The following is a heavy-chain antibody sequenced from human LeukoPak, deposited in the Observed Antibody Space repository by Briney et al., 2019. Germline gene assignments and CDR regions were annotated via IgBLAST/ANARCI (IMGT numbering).Heavy chain of an antibody. V-gene: IGHV3-9*01. J-gene: IGHJ4*02. CDR3: AKSPGSIAVAGPSYFDS. Sequence: GRSLRLSCVASGFTFDDYAMHWIRQVPGKGPEWVSAINWNGQSIDYGDSVKGRFSISRDNAKNSLHVQVNSLRPEDTALYYCAKSPGSIAVAGPSYFDSWGQGTLVTVSS. CDR1: GFTFDDYA. D-gene: IGHD6-19*01. CDR2: INWNGQSI.